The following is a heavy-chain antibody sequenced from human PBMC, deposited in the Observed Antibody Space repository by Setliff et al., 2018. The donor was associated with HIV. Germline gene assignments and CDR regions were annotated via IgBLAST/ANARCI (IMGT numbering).Heavy chain of an antibody. D-gene: IGHD3-22*01. CDR1: GESFSGYY. Sequence: SETLSLTCAVYGESFSGYYWSWIRQPPGKGLEWIGEINHSGSTNYNPSLKSRVTISVDTPKNQFSLKLTSVTAADTAVYYCARDPKHSSSGDLEYWSQGTLVTVSS. J-gene: IGHJ4*02. V-gene: IGHV4-34*01. CDR2: INHSGST. CDR3: ARDPKHSSSGDLEY.